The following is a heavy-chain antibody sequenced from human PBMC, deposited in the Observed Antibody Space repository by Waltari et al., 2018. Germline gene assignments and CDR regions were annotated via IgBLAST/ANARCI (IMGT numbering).Heavy chain of an antibody. CDR3: ASPSPYDSSGYYFDY. CDR2: ISSSGSTI. J-gene: IGHJ4*02. Sequence: QVQLVESGGGLVKPGGSLRLSCAASGFTFRHYYISWIRQAPGKGLEWVSYISSSGSTIYYADSVKGRFTISRDNAKNSLYLQMNSLRAEDTAVYYCASPSPYDSSGYYFDYWGQGTLVTVSS. V-gene: IGHV3-11*01. D-gene: IGHD3-22*01. CDR1: GFTFRHYY.